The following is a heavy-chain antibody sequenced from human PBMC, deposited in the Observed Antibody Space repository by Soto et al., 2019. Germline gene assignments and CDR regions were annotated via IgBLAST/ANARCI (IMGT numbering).Heavy chain of an antibody. D-gene: IGHD3-10*01. CDR3: ALYYYGSGSYYYFSAFDI. Sequence: ASVKVSCKASGYTFTSYAMHWVRQAPGQRLEWMGWINAGNGIANYAQKFQGRVTITADKSTGTAYMELSSLRSEDTAVYYCALYYYGSGSYYYFSAFDIWGQGTMVTVSS. CDR2: INAGNGIA. J-gene: IGHJ3*02. V-gene: IGHV1-3*01. CDR1: GYTFTSYA.